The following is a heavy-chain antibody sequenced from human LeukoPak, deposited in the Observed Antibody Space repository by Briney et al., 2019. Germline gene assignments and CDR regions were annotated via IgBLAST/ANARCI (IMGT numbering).Heavy chain of an antibody. Sequence: SQTLSLTCTVSGGSISSGDYYWSWIRQPPGKGLEWIGYIYYSGSTYYNPSLKSRVTISVDTSKNQFSLKLSSVTAADTAVYYCARDMTTVANRWFDPWGQGTLVTVSS. CDR1: GGSISSGDYY. J-gene: IGHJ5*02. CDR3: ARDMTTVANRWFDP. D-gene: IGHD4-11*01. CDR2: IYYSGST. V-gene: IGHV4-30-4*08.